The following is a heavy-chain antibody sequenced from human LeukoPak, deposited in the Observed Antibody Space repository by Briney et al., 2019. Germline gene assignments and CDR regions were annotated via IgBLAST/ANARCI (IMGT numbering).Heavy chain of an antibody. Sequence: ASVKVSCKASGYTFTGYYTHWVRQAPGQGLEWMGWINSNSGDTNYAQKFQGRVTMTRDTSITTVYIELSRLRSDDTAMFYCARNDFWTGYYEVWGQGTLVTVSS. D-gene: IGHD3/OR15-3a*01. V-gene: IGHV1-2*02. CDR1: GYTFTGYY. J-gene: IGHJ4*02. CDR2: INSNSGDT. CDR3: ARNDFWTGYYEV.